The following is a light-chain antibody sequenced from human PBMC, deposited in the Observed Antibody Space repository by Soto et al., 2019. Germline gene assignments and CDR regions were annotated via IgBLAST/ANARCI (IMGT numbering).Light chain of an antibody. J-gene: IGKJ3*01. CDR1: QSINSW. Sequence: DIQMTQSPSTLSASVGDRVTITCRAGQSINSWLAWYQQKPGRAPKLLIYKASTLESGVPSRFSGSGSGTEFALTISNLQLDDFATYYCQQYDRYSTFGPGTKVEIK. V-gene: IGKV1-5*03. CDR3: QQYDRYST. CDR2: KAS.